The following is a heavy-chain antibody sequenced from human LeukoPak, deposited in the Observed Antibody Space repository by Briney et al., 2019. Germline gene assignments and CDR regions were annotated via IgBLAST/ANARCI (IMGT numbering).Heavy chain of an antibody. Sequence: ASVKVSCKASGYTFTSYAMHWVRQAPGQRLEWMGWINAGNGNTKYSQKFQGRVTITRDTSASTAYMELSSLRSEDTAVYYCARGGLWFGELSGYFDYWGQGTLVTVSS. D-gene: IGHD3-10*01. CDR3: ARGGLWFGELSGYFDY. CDR2: INAGNGNT. V-gene: IGHV1-3*01. CDR1: GYTFTSYA. J-gene: IGHJ4*02.